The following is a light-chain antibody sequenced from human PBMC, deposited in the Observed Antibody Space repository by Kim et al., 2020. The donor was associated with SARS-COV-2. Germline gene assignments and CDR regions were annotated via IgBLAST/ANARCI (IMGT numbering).Light chain of an antibody. CDR2: AAS. V-gene: IGKV1D-12*01. Sequence: ASVGDRVTMTCRASQGISTRLAWYQHKLGKAPKLLIYAASSLQSGAPARFSGSGSGTDFTLTVSSLQPEDSATYYCQQTNNFPPTFGRGTRLEIK. J-gene: IGKJ5*01. CDR1: QGISTR. CDR3: QQTNNFPPT.